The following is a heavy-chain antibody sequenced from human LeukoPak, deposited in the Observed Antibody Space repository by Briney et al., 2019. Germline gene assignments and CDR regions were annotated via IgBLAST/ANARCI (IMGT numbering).Heavy chain of an antibody. V-gene: IGHV3-30*03. CDR2: ISYDGSNK. CDR3: ARAHPPYYDFWSGYDY. Sequence: GGSLRLSCAASGFTFSSYGMHWVRQAPGKGLEWVAVISYDGSNKYYADSVKGRFTISRDNSKNTLYLQMNSLRAEDTAVYYCARAHPPYYDFWSGYDYWGQGTLVTVSS. D-gene: IGHD3-3*01. J-gene: IGHJ4*02. CDR1: GFTFSSYG.